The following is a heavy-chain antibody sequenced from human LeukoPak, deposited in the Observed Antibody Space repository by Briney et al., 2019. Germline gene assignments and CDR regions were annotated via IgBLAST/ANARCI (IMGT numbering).Heavy chain of an antibody. V-gene: IGHV1-18*01. J-gene: IGHJ4*02. D-gene: IGHD2/OR15-2a*01. CDR2: NSALTGNI. CDR1: GYTFNGYG. Sequence: ASVKVSCKASGYTFNGYGISWVRQAPGQRPEWMGWNSALTGNIDYAPKFQGRVTMNTDTSTRTAYMELSSLVSADTAVYFCARAGPTNTGHEYFDYWGRGTLVTVSS. CDR3: ARAGPTNTGHEYFDY.